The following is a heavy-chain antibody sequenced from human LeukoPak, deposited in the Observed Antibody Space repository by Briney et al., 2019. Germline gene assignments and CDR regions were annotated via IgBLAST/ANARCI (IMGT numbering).Heavy chain of an antibody. V-gene: IGHV1-18*04. Sequence: ASVKVSCKASGYTFTSYYMHWVRQAPGQGLEWMGWISAYNGNTNYAQKLQGRVTMTTDTSTSTAYMELKNLRSDDTAVYYCARDRAPYGSGSYGGFDYWGQGTLVTVSS. CDR2: ISAYNGNT. CDR3: ARDRAPYGSGSYGGFDY. CDR1: GYTFTSYY. J-gene: IGHJ4*02. D-gene: IGHD3-10*01.